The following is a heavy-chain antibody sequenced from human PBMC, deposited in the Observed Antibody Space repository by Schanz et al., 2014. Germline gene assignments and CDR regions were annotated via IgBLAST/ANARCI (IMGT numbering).Heavy chain of an antibody. V-gene: IGHV1-69*09. CDR2: IIPVLNIA. D-gene: IGHD3-10*01. CDR3: ARAKRFGDMDV. CDR1: GGTFSSYT. Sequence: QVQLVQSGAEMKKPGSSVKVSCKLSGGTFSSYTISWMRQAPGQGLEWMGKIIPVLNIATYAQRFQGRVSITADTSTNTAYMELTSLRSEDTAVYYCARAKRFGDMDVWGQGTTXTVSS. J-gene: IGHJ6*02.